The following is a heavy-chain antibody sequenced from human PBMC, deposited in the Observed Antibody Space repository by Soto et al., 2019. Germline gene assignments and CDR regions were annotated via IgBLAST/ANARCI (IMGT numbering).Heavy chain of an antibody. CDR3: ARGSFREYEDATGYYNSFDP. Sequence: QVQLQESRPGLVKPSQTLSLTCSVSGASISSDQYLWTWIRQTPGKGLEWIGYISSSGGTSYSQPVKGRANISLYKSKDKFSQILTSVTAADTAIYFCARGSFREYEDATGYYNSFDPWGQGDLVTVAS. D-gene: IGHD3-9*01. CDR2: ISSSGGT. J-gene: IGHJ5*02. V-gene: IGHV4-30-4*01. CDR1: GASISSDQYL.